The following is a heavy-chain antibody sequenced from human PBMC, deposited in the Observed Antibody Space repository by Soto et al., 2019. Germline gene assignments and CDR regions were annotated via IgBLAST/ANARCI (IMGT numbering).Heavy chain of an antibody. CDR2: IYYSGST. CDR3: ARVPYYYDSSGYYIDY. V-gene: IGHV4-30-4*01. CDR1: GGSISSGDYY. D-gene: IGHD3-22*01. Sequence: SETLSLTCTVSGGSISSGDYYWSWIRQPPGKGLEWIGYIYYSGSTYYNPSLKSRVTISVDTSKNQFSLKLSSVTAADTAAYYCARVPYYYDSSGYYIDYWGQGTLVTVSS. J-gene: IGHJ4*02.